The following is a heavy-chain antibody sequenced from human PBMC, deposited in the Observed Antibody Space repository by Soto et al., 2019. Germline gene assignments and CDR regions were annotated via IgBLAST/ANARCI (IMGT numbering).Heavy chain of an antibody. CDR1: GGSISSYY. CDR3: ARGGPDYGDDY. Sequence: SETLSLTCTVSGGSISSYYWSWIRQPPGKVLEWIGYIYYSGSTNYNPSLKSRVTISVDTSKNQFSLKLSSVTAADTAVYYCARGGPDYGDDYWGQGTLVTVSS. D-gene: IGHD4-17*01. CDR2: IYYSGST. V-gene: IGHV4-59*01. J-gene: IGHJ4*02.